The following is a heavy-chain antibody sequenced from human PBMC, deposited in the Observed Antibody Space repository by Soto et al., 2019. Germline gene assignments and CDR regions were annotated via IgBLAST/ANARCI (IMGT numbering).Heavy chain of an antibody. J-gene: IGHJ5*02. V-gene: IGHV3-33*01. Sequence: VGSLRLSCVASGFTFRSFGMHWVRQAPGKGLEWVAFIWYDGSKKYYADSVKDRFTISRDNSGNTLNLQMAGLRVEDTAVYYCARDVLSLQCTNSLCYGDLWGHGTLVTVSS. CDR2: IWYDGSKK. CDR3: ARDVLSLQCTNSLCYGDL. D-gene: IGHD2-8*01. CDR1: GFTFRSFG.